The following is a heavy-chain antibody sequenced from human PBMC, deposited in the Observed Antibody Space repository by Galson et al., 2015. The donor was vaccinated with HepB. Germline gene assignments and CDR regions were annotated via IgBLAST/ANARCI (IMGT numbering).Heavy chain of an antibody. V-gene: IGHV3-30*04. D-gene: IGHD3-10*01. CDR3: ASDLDGSGSFYNMLAY. J-gene: IGHJ4*02. Sequence: SLRLSCAASGFTFSRHAFHWVRQAPGKGLQWLSLISSDINTKNYADSVKGRFSVSRDNSRDTVYLQMNGLRPEDTAVYFCASDLDGSGSFYNMLAYWGQGSRVTVSS. CDR1: GFTFSRHA. CDR2: ISSDINTK.